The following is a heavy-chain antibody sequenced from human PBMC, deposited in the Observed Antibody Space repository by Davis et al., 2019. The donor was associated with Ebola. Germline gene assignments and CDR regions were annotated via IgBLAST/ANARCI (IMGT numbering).Heavy chain of an antibody. CDR3: AREHYDILTCRMDY. CDR2: IIPILGIA. CDR1: GGTFSSYA. Sequence: SVKVSCKASGGTFSSYANSWVRQAPGQGLEWMGRIIPILGIANYAQKFQGRVTITADKSTSTAYMELSSLRSEDTAVYYCAREHYDILTCRMDYWGQGTLVTVSS. J-gene: IGHJ4*02. D-gene: IGHD3-9*01. V-gene: IGHV1-69*04.